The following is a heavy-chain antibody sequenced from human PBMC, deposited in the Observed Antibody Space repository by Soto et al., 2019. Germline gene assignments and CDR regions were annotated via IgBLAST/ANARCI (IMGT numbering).Heavy chain of an antibody. Sequence: QVQLQESGPGLVKPSQTLSLTCTVSGGSISSGGYYWSWIRQHPGKGLEWIGYIYYSGSTYYNPPLTRRVXXSXDXXKNQFSLKLSSVTAADTAVYYCASGGELLSTAFDIWGQGTMVTVSS. CDR3: ASGGELLSTAFDI. J-gene: IGHJ3*02. CDR1: GGSISSGGYY. V-gene: IGHV4-31*03. D-gene: IGHD1-26*01. CDR2: IYYSGST.